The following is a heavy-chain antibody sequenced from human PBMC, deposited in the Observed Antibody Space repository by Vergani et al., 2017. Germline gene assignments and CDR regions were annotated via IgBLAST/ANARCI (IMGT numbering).Heavy chain of an antibody. D-gene: IGHD3-10*01. CDR2: IYSGGST. V-gene: IGHV3-66*01. CDR3: ARDYGSGPPQSRRLLYDIGWFDP. Sequence: EVQLVESGGGLVQPGGSLRLSCAASGFTVSSNYMSWVRQAPGKGLEWVSVIYSGGSTYYADSVKSRFTISRDNSNNLVYLQMSSVRADDTAVYYCARDYGSGPPQSRRLLYDIGWFDPWGQGTLVTVSS. CDR1: GFTVSSNY. J-gene: IGHJ5*02.